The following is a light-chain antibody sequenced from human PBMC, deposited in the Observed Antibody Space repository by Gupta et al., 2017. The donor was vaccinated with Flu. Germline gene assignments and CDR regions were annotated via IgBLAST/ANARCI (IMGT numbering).Light chain of an antibody. CDR1: QSLLHSNGYNY. CDR3: MQSLQKPYS. Sequence: DVVVTQSPLSLPVTPGEPASISCRSSQSLLHSNGYNYLDWYLKKPGQSPQPLIYLGSNRASGVPDRFSGSGSDTXFTRKIXRVEAEDVGVYYCMQSLQKPYSCGXGTKLEIK. CDR2: LGS. V-gene: IGKV2-28*01. J-gene: IGKJ2*03.